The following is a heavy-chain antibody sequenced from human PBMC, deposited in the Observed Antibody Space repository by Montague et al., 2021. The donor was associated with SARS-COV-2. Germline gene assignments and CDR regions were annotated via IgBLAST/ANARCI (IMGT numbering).Heavy chain of an antibody. CDR3: ARDRGVQYQLQMPFYFDY. D-gene: IGHD2-2*01. CDR1: GGSFSGYY. J-gene: IGHJ4*02. V-gene: IGHV4-34*01. CDR2: IYHSGST. Sequence: SETLSLTCAVYGGSFSGYYWSWIRQPPGKGLEWIEEIYHSGSTNYNPSLKSRVTISVDTSKNQFSLRLSSVTAADTAVYYCARDRGVQYQLQMPFYFDYWGQGTLVTVSS.